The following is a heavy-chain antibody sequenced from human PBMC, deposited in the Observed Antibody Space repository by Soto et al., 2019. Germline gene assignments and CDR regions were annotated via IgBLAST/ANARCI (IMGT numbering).Heavy chain of an antibody. Sequence: GASVNVSCNASGYTFTSYYMHWVRQAPGQGLEWMGIINPSGGSTSYAQKFQGRVTMTRDTSTSTVYMELSSLRSEDTAVYYCARDHRPSHIAAAGFHYYYPMDVWGQGTTVTVSS. CDR1: GYTFTSYY. J-gene: IGHJ6*02. CDR3: ARDHRPSHIAAAGFHYYYPMDV. D-gene: IGHD6-13*01. CDR2: INPSGGST. V-gene: IGHV1-46*01.